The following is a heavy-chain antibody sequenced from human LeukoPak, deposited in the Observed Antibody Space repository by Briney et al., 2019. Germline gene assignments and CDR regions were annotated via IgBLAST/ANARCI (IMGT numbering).Heavy chain of an antibody. D-gene: IGHD5-24*01. V-gene: IGHV4-39*07. CDR1: GGSISSSSYY. Sequence: SSETLSLTCTVSGGSISSSSYYWGWIRQPPGKGLEWIGSIYYSGSTYYNPSLKSRVTISLDTSKNQFSLKLSSVTAADTAVYYCARGVRGRDGYNLYYFDYWGQGTLVTVSS. CDR3: ARGVRGRDGYNLYYFDY. J-gene: IGHJ4*02. CDR2: IYYSGST.